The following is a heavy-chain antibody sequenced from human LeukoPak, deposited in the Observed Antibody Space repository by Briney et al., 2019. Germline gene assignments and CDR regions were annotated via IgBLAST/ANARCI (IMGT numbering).Heavy chain of an antibody. J-gene: IGHJ4*02. CDR3: ARRELAGSTAYFDY. V-gene: IGHV1-46*01. CDR2: INPSGGST. Sequence: VASVKVSCKASGYTFTSYYIHWVRQAPGQGLEWMGIINPSGGSTNYAQDFQGRVTMTRDTSTSTVYTELSSLRSEDTAVYYCARRELAGSTAYFDYWGQGTLVTVSS. CDR1: GYTFTSYY. D-gene: IGHD1-26*01.